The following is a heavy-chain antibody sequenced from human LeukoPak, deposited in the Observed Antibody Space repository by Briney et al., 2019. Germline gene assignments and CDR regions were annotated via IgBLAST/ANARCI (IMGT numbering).Heavy chain of an antibody. CDR2: IYYSGST. Sequence: PSETLSLTCTVSGGSISSSSYYWGWIRQPPGKGLEWIGSIYYSGSTYYNPSLKSRVTISVDTSKNQFSLKLSSVTAADTAVYYCAREQPDCSGGSCYLGWFDPWGQGTLVTVSS. D-gene: IGHD2-15*01. CDR1: GGSISSSSYY. V-gene: IGHV4-39*02. J-gene: IGHJ5*02. CDR3: AREQPDCSGGSCYLGWFDP.